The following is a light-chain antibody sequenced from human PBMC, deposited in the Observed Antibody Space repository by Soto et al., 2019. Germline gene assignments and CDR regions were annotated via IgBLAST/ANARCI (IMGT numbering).Light chain of an antibody. CDR2: AAS. Sequence: DIQMTQSPSFVSASVGDTVTITCRASQDISNWLAWYQQKPGKAPTFLIFAASNLHSGVPSRFSGSGSGTDFTLTISSLQPEDFATYNCQHDDTFPLTFGGGTKVEIK. V-gene: IGKV1-12*01. CDR3: QHDDTFPLT. CDR1: QDISNW. J-gene: IGKJ4*01.